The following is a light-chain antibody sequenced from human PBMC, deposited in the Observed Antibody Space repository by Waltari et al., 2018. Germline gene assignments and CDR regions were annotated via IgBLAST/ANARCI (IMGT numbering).Light chain of an antibody. Sequence: DVVMTQSPLSXPVTLGQPASISXXSSQSXVSCDXHTYFNXFQQRPGXSPRRLLYKVSNXXSGVPDXXSGXXXGTXFXRRISRVEAEDVGVYYCXQGIXXXWTCGQGTKV. CDR1: QSXVSCDXHTY. J-gene: IGKJ1*01. CDR2: KVS. V-gene: IGKV2-30*01. CDR3: XQGIXXXWT.